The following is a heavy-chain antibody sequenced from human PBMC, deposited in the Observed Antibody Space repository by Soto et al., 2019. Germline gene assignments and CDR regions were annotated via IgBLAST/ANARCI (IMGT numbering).Heavy chain of an antibody. Sequence: PGGSLGLSCAASGLSVSSNDMSWVRQAPGKGLECVSIIYSADNTFYLDSVKGRFIISRDNSKNTVYLQMNSLRADDTAVYYCARGSLYWGQGTLVTVSS. V-gene: IGHV3-66*01. J-gene: IGHJ4*01. CDR2: IYSADNT. CDR3: ARGSLY. CDR1: GLSVSSND.